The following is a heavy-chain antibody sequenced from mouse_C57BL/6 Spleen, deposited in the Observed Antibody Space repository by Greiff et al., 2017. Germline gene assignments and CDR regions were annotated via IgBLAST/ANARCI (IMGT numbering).Heavy chain of an antibody. D-gene: IGHD1-1*01. J-gene: IGHJ1*03. V-gene: IGHV2-9-1*01. CDR2: IWTGGGT. CDR3: ARSYCGSSWYFDV. CDR1: GFSLTSYA. Sequence: QVQLKQSGPGLVAPSQSLSITCTVSGFSLTSYAISWVRQPPGKGLEWLGVIWTGGGTTYNSALKSRLSTSKDNSKSQVFLKMNSLQTDDTARYYCARSYCGSSWYFDVWGTGTTVTVSS.